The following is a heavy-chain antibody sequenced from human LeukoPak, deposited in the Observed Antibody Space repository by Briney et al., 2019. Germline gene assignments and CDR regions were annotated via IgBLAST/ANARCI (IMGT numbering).Heavy chain of an antibody. CDR2: ISSSSSYI. CDR1: GFTFSSYS. D-gene: IGHD1-14*01. Sequence: GSLRLSCAASGFTFSSYSMNWVRQAPGKGLEWVSSISSSSSYIYYADSVKGRFTISRDNAKNSLYLQMNSLRAEDTAVYYCARAWGDTTGFDYWGQGTLVTVSS. CDR3: ARAWGDTTGFDY. V-gene: IGHV3-21*01. J-gene: IGHJ4*02.